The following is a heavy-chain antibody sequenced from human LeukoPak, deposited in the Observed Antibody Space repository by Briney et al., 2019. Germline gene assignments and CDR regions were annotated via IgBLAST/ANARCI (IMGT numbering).Heavy chain of an antibody. CDR2: LCYDGSNK. Sequence: PGGSLRLSRAASGLTFSSYGMHWVSQAPGQGLERVAVLCYDGSNKYYADSVKGRFTISRDNSKNTLYLQMNSLRAEDTAVYYCARSQGVRGVLTRRGYFDYWGQGTLVTVSS. V-gene: IGHV3-30*19. J-gene: IGHJ4*02. CDR3: ARSQGVRGVLTRRGYFDY. D-gene: IGHD3-10*01. CDR1: GLTFSSYG.